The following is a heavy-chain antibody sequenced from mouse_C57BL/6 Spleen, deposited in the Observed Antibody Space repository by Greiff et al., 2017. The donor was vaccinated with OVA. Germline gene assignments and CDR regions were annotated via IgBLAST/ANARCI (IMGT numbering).Heavy chain of an antibody. V-gene: IGHV1-15*01. Sequence: VHLVESGAELVRPGASVTLSCKASGYTFTDYEMHWVKQTPVHGLEWIGAIDPETGGTAYNQKFKGKAILTADKSSSTAYMELRSLTSEDSAVYYCTRWYSNYDYWGQGTTLTVSS. CDR2: IDPETGGT. CDR3: TRWYSNYDY. D-gene: IGHD2-5*01. J-gene: IGHJ2*01. CDR1: GYTFTDYE.